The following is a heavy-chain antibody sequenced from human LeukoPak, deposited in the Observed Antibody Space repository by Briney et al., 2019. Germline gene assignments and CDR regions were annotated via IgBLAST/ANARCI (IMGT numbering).Heavy chain of an antibody. D-gene: IGHD6-19*01. J-gene: IGHJ4*02. CDR2: INHSGST. CDR1: GGSFSGYY. CDR3: ARAVRQQWPVRGGYFDY. Sequence: SETLSLTCAVYGGSFSGYYWSWIRQPPGKGLEWIGEINHSGSTNYNPSLKSRVTISVDTSKNQFSLKLSSVTAADTAVYYCARAVRQQWPVRGGYFDYWGQGTLVTVSS. V-gene: IGHV4-34*01.